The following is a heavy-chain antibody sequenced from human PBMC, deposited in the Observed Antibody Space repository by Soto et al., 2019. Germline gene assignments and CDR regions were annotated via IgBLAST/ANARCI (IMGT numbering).Heavy chain of an antibody. D-gene: IGHD3-10*01. V-gene: IGHV1-3*05. CDR2: INAGNGNT. CDR3: ARGGPPIDY. J-gene: IGHJ4*02. Sequence: QVQLVQSGAEEKKPGASVKVSCKASGYTFSSYAVHWVRQAPGQRLEWMGWINAGNGNTKYSQKFQGRVTITSDTSASISYMELSSLRSEDTAVYYCARGGPPIDYWGQGTLVTVSS. CDR1: GYTFSSYA.